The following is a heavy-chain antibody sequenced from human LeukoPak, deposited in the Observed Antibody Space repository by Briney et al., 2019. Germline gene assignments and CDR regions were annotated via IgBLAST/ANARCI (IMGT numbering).Heavy chain of an antibody. V-gene: IGHV3-30*02. Sequence: PGGSLRLSCAASGFTFSSYGMHWVRQAPGKGLEGVASIRYDGSNIHYADSVRGRFTISRDNSKSTLYLQMNSLRPEDTAVYYCAKTTAMTANWFDPWGQGTQVTVSS. CDR3: AKTTAMTANWFDP. CDR2: IRYDGSNI. D-gene: IGHD5-18*01. CDR1: GFTFSSYG. J-gene: IGHJ5*02.